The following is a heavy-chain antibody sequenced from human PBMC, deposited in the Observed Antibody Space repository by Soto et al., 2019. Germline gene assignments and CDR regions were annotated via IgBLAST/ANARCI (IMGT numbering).Heavy chain of an antibody. J-gene: IGHJ4*02. Sequence: QLQLQESGRGLVKPSETLSLTCNASGGSITSSGSAWGWIRQSPGKGLEWIGTIDYSGNIYYIPSLKSRITISVDTSKNQISLKLSSVTAADTAVYYCARHIHNQGFEYYFDSWGQGTLVTVSS. CDR2: IDYSGNI. CDR1: GGSITSSGSA. CDR3: ARHIHNQGFEYYFDS. D-gene: IGHD1-1*01. V-gene: IGHV4-39*01.